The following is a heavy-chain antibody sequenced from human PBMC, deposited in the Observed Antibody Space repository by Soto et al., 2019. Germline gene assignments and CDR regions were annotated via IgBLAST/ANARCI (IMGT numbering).Heavy chain of an antibody. CDR3: AKSWSGSHGAFDM. J-gene: IGHJ3*02. CDR2: ISYDGSNQ. D-gene: IGHD2-8*02. Sequence: QVQLVESGGGVVQPGRSLRLSCAASGFIFSTYGMHWVCQAPGKGLEWVAVISYDGSNQYNEDSVKGRFTISRDNSKNTLYLQMNSLRVEDTAVYYCAKSWSGSHGAFDMWGQGTMVTVSA. CDR1: GFIFSTYG. V-gene: IGHV3-30*18.